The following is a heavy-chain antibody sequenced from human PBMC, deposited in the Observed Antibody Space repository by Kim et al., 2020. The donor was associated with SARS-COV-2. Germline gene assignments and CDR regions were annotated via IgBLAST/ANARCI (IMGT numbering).Heavy chain of an antibody. Sequence: NNDGSVTGYAESVKGRFTVSRDNAKSTLYLQMNSLRPEDTAFYYCSNLNENWGQGILVTVSS. V-gene: IGHV3-74*01. J-gene: IGHJ4*02. CDR3: SNLNEN. CDR2: NNDGSVT.